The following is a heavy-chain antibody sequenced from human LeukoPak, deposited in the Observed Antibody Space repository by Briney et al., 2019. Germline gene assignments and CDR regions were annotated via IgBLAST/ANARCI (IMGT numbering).Heavy chain of an antibody. J-gene: IGHJ6*03. CDR3: ARPGVTGYYYLDV. CDR2: IYSGGST. D-gene: IGHD1-1*01. Sequence: GGSLRLSCAASGFTVSSNYMSWVRQAPGQGLELVSVIYSGGSTYYADSVKGRFTISRDNSKNTLYLQMNSVRAEDTAVYYCARPGVTGYYYLDVWGKGTTVTVSS. V-gene: IGHV3-53*01. CDR1: GFTVSSNY.